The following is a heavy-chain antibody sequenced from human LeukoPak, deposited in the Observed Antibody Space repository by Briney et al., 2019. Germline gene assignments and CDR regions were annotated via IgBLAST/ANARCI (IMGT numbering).Heavy chain of an antibody. V-gene: IGHV1-69*10. D-gene: IGHD1-26*01. Sequence: GASVKVSCKASGYTFTGYYMHWVRQAPGQGLEWMGGIIPILGTVNYGQKFQGRVTITADKSTSTAYMELRSLRSDDTAVYYCARGQWSYRHDFWGQGTLVTVSS. CDR1: GYTFTGYY. CDR2: IIPILGTV. CDR3: ARGQWSYRHDF. J-gene: IGHJ4*02.